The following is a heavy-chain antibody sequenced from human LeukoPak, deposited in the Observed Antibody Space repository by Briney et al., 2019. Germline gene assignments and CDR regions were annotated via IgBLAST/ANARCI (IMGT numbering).Heavy chain of an antibody. J-gene: IGHJ4*02. V-gene: IGHV3-15*01. CDR1: GFTFSSYS. CDR3: TGVSRSSWYDY. CDR2: IKSKNDSGTP. D-gene: IGHD6-13*01. Sequence: GGSLRLSCAASGFTFSSYSMNWVRQAPGKGLEWVGRIKSKNDSGTPDYAAPVKGRFTISRNDSKNTLYLQMNSLKTEYTAVYYCTGVSRSSWYDYWGQGTLVTVAT.